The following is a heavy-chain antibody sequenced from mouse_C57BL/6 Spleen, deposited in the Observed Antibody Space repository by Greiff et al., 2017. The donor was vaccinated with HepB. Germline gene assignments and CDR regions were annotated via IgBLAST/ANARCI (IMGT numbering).Heavy chain of an antibody. CDR2: IYPRSGNT. J-gene: IGHJ3*01. CDR1: GYTFTSYG. Sequence: VKLVESGAELARPGASVKLSCKASGYTFTSYGISWVKQRTGQGLEWIGEIYPRSGNTYYNEKFKGKATLTADKSSSTAYMELRSLTSEDSAVYFCAKGDGNYVGFAYWGQGTLVTVSA. V-gene: IGHV1-81*01. D-gene: IGHD2-1*01. CDR3: AKGDGNYVGFAY.